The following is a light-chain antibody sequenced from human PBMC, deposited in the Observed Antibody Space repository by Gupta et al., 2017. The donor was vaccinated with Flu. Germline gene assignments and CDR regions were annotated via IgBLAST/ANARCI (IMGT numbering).Light chain of an antibody. J-gene: IGLJ3*02. V-gene: IGLV7-43*01. CDR1: TGVGTNGNY. Sequence: STGVGTNGNYPNWFQQKPEQLARALIYMTSQKHSWTPARFSGSLLGGQSALTVSDVQPEDEAEYYCLLFSSGTWVFGGGTRLTVL. CDR3: LLFSSGTWV. CDR2: MTS.